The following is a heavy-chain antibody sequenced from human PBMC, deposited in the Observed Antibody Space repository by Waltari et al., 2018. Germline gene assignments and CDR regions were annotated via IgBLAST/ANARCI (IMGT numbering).Heavy chain of an antibody. J-gene: IGHJ3*02. Sequence: EVQLVESGGGLVKPGGSLRLSCAASGFTFSSYSMNWVRKAPGKGLEWVSSISSSSSYIYYADSVKGRFTISRDNAKNSLYLQMNSLRAEDTAVYYCARDSSSWYYAFDIWGQGTMVTVSS. CDR1: GFTFSSYS. V-gene: IGHV3-21*01. D-gene: IGHD6-13*01. CDR3: ARDSSSWYYAFDI. CDR2: ISSSSSYI.